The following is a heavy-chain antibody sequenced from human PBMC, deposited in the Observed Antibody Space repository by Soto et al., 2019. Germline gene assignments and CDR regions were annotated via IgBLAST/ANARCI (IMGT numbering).Heavy chain of an antibody. Sequence: QVQLVQSGGEVKKPGASVKVSCKATGYTFTSFGISWVRQAPGQGLEWMGWISAYNGNTNYAQRLQGRVTMTTDTGTSTVYMELRSLSSDDTAVYYCARDRSMYSGMDVWGQGTTVSVSS. J-gene: IGHJ6*02. CDR2: ISAYNGNT. D-gene: IGHD2-21*01. CDR3: ARDRSMYSGMDV. CDR1: GYTFTSFG. V-gene: IGHV1-18*01.